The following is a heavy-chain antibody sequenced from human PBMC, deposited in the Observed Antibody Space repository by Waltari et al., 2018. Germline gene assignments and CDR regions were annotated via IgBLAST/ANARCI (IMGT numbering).Heavy chain of an antibody. D-gene: IGHD3-9*01. J-gene: IGHJ4*02. CDR1: RFEFPIIS. CDR3: AKDFRYYEPLTGYRPPTFDY. Sequence: QVYLVESGGGVVQPGTSLRLSRASQRFEFPIISIQWVHKRPGRGLQWVAIISYDGRLKCYDDSVRGRFTVSRDDSKNMVYLQMSSLGGEDTCVCYCAKDFRYYEPLTGYRPPTFDYWSRGTLLAVSS. CDR2: ISYDGRLK. V-gene: IGHV3-30*18.